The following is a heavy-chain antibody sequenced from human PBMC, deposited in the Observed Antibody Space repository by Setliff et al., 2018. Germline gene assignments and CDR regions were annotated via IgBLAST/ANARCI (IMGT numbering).Heavy chain of an antibody. V-gene: IGHV5-51*01. CDR3: ARSTVTQDFDY. CDR2: IYPGDSDT. CDR1: GYSFTTYW. Sequence: GESLKISCKGSGYSFTTYWIGWVRQMPGKGLEWMGIIYPGDSDTTYSPSFQGQVTISADKSISTAYLQWSTLKASDTAMYYCARSTVTQDFDYWGQGTLVTVSS. J-gene: IGHJ4*02. D-gene: IGHD4-17*01.